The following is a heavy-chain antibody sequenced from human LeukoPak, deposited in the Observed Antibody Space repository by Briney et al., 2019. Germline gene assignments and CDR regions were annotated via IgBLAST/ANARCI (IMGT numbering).Heavy chain of an antibody. J-gene: IGHJ4*01. V-gene: IGHV4-59*01. CDR3: ARGAYSNYLSVDY. D-gene: IGHD4-11*01. CDR2: LFYSGST. Sequence: SETLSLTCAISGGSIPSYYWSWIRQSPGHGLEWIEYLFYSGSTNYNPSLKSRITMSTDTSKNQFSLNVRSVTAADTAVYYCARGAYSNYLSVDYWGQGILVTVSS. CDR1: GGSIPSYY.